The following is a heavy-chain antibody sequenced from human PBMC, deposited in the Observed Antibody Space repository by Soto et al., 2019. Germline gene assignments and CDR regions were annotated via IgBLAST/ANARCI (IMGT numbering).Heavy chain of an antibody. J-gene: IGHJ6*02. CDR2: ISGSGGST. CDR3: SRGYCSSTSCYFAEIYYYYGMDV. V-gene: IGHV3-23*01. CDR1: GFTFSSYA. Sequence: GGSLRLSCAASGFTFSSYAMSWVRQAPGKGLEWVSAISGSGGSTYYADSVKGRFTISRDNSKNTLYLQMNSLRAEDTAVYYCSRGYCSSTSCYFAEIYYYYGMDVWGQGTTVTVSS. D-gene: IGHD2-2*01.